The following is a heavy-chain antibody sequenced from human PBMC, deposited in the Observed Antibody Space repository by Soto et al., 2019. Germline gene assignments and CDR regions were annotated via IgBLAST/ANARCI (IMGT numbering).Heavy chain of an antibody. CDR3: ARDRVDYDILTGYDY. CDR1: GFIFSSYS. Sequence: EVQLVESGGGLVQPGGSLRLSCAASGFIFSSYSMNWVRQAPGKGLEWVSSISSSSSYIYYADSVKGRFTISRDNAKNSLYLQMNSLRAEDTAVYYCARDRVDYDILTGYDYWGQGTLVTVSS. D-gene: IGHD3-9*01. CDR2: ISSSSSYI. J-gene: IGHJ4*02. V-gene: IGHV3-21*01.